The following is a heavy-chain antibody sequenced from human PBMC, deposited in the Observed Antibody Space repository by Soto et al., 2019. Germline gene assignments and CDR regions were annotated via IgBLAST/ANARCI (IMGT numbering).Heavy chain of an antibody. CDR3: ARYGGTAIWYFDI. CDR2: VSHSGTA. CDR1: GASFTGYY. J-gene: IGHJ2*01. D-gene: IGHD2-15*01. V-gene: IGHV4-34*01. Sequence: QVRLQQWGAGLLKPSETLSLTCAVYGASFTGYYWTWLRQSPGKGLEWIGEVSHSGTAKYNPYLMIRVTRSLDTSKSQFSLELTAVTAADTAVYYCARYGGTAIWYFDIWGRGTSVSVSS.